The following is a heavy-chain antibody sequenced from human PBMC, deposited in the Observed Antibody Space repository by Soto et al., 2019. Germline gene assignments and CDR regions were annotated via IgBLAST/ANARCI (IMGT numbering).Heavy chain of an antibody. Sequence: EVQLVQSGAEVKKPGESVKISCKGSEYSFSTYWIAWVRQTPGKGLEWMGIFPPADSDRRYSPSFQGRVTMSADKAISTAYLQLSSLKSSDSAIYYCARRSGGQRFGPAYADLWGQGTLVTVSS. J-gene: IGHJ5*02. CDR2: FPPADSDR. CDR3: ARRSGGQRFGPAYADL. D-gene: IGHD3-16*01. V-gene: IGHV5-51*01. CDR1: EYSFSTYW.